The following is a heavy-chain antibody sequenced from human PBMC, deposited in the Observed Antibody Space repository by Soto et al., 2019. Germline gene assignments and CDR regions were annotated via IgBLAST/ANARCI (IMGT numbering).Heavy chain of an antibody. J-gene: IGHJ5*02. Sequence: LRLSCAASGLTFNRYWMHWVRHAPGKGVVWVSHINTDGSNTNYADSVKGRFTISRDNAKSTLFLQINSLRDEDTAVDYCAREFCSVANCYTYYFDHWCKGGPVAV. V-gene: IGHV3-74*01. CDR2: INTDGSNT. D-gene: IGHD2-15*01. CDR1: GLTFNRYW. CDR3: AREFCSVANCYTYYFDH.